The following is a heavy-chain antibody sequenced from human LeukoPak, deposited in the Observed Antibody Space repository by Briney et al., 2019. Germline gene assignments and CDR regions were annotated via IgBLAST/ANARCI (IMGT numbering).Heavy chain of an antibody. D-gene: IGHD2-2*02. V-gene: IGHV5-51*01. J-gene: IGHJ4*02. Sequence: GESLKISCKGSGYSFTSYWIGWVRQMPGKGLEWMGIIYPGDSDTRYSPSFQGQVTISADKSISTAYLQWSSLKASGTAMYYCASRIGYCSSTSCYTGGDYFDYWGQGTLVTVSS. CDR2: IYPGDSDT. CDR3: ASRIGYCSSTSCYTGGDYFDY. CDR1: GYSFTSYW.